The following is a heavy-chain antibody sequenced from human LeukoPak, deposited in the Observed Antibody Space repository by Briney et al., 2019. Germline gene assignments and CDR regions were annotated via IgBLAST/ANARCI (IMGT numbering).Heavy chain of an antibody. J-gene: IGHJ2*01. CDR2: IYYSGIT. Sequence: SETLSLTCTVPRDSISSGGYYSNWIRQLPGKGLEWIGCIYYSGITYYNPSLKTRVTISVDTSKNQFSLKLTSVTAADTAMYLCATPQNWGWYFDLWGRGTLVAVSS. CDR3: ATPQNWGWYFDL. D-gene: IGHD7-27*01. CDR1: RDSISSGGYY. V-gene: IGHV4-39*01.